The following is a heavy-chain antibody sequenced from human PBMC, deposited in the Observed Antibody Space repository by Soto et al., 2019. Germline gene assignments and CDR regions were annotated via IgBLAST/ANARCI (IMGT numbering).Heavy chain of an antibody. V-gene: IGHV4-59*13. CDR2: VYSSGTS. J-gene: IGHJ6*03. CDR1: GGPIGGDS. CDR3: ARIPLTNEYCHYYYMDV. D-gene: IGHD2-15*01. Sequence: QVHLQESGPGLVQPSETLSLTCTVSGGPIGGDSWSWFRQPPGKGLECIGDVYSSGTSNFNPSLKSRVTISIDTSGNQFSLKLTSVTAADTAVYYCARIPLTNEYCHYYYMDVWGKGTTVTVSS.